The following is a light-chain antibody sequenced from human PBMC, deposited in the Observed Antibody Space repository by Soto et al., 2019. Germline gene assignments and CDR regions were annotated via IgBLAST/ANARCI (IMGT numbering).Light chain of an antibody. CDR2: QVT. J-gene: IGLJ1*01. CDR1: SSDVGIYNY. CDR3: SSYTGSTNHV. V-gene: IGLV2-14*01. Sequence: QSALTQPASVSGSPGQSITISCTGTSSDVGIYNYVSWYQQHPGKAPKLMIYQVTNRPSGVSNRFSGSKSGNTASLTISGLQAEDEADYYCSSYTGSTNHVFGTGTKVTVL.